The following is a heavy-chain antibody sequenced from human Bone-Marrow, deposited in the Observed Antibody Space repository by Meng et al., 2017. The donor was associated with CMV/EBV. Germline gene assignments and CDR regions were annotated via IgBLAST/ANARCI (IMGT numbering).Heavy chain of an antibody. Sequence: GESLKISCAASGFTFSGYWMNWVRQAPGRGLEWVANIKQGGGEKNYVDSVKGRFTISRDNAKNSLYLQMDSLRAEDTAVYYCATYLGHCESGACQPQYYGMDVWGQGTLVTVSS. J-gene: IGHJ6*02. V-gene: IGHV3-7*01. CDR1: GFTFSGYW. CDR2: IKQGGGEK. CDR3: ATYLGHCESGACQPQYYGMDV. D-gene: IGHD2-15*01.